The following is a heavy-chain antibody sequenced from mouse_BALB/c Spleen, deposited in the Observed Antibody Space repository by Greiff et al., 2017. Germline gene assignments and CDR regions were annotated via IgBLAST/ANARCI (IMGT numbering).Heavy chain of an antibody. D-gene: IGHD2-1*01. CDR1: GFSLTSYG. J-gene: IGHJ3*01. CDR2: IWAGGST. Sequence: VMLVESGPGLVAPSQSLSITCTVSGFSLTSYGVHWVRQPPGKGLEWLGVIWAGGSTNYNSALMSRLSISKDNSKSQVFLKMNSLQTDDTAMYYCAREFYGNFGAYWGQGTLVTVSA. CDR3: AREFYGNFGAY. V-gene: IGHV2-9*02.